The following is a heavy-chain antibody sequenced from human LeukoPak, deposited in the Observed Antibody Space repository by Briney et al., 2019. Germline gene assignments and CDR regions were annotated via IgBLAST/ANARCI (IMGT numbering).Heavy chain of an antibody. CDR3: ARGLTLGSGGFDY. D-gene: IGHD3-10*01. V-gene: IGHV3-48*03. Sequence: GGSLRLSCTASGFTFDNYEMNWVRQSPGKGLEWVPYTSSSGSLIYYADSVKGRFTISRDNFKNSLYLQMNSLRADDTAVYYCARGLTLGSGGFDYWGQGTLVSVSS. CDR2: TSSSGSLI. J-gene: IGHJ4*02. CDR1: GFTFDNYE.